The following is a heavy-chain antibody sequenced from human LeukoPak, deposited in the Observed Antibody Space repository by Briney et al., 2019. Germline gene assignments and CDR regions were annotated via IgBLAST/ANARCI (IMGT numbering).Heavy chain of an antibody. D-gene: IGHD3-10*01. CDR3: ARVRSWFGELLKSGEDY. Sequence: GGSLRLSCAASGFTFSSYAMSWVRQAPGKGLEWVSSISSSSSYIYYADSVKGRFTISRDNAKNSLYLQMNSLRAEDTAVYYCARVRSWFGELLKSGEDYWGQGTLVTVSS. V-gene: IGHV3-21*01. CDR1: GFTFSSYA. J-gene: IGHJ4*02. CDR2: ISSSSSYI.